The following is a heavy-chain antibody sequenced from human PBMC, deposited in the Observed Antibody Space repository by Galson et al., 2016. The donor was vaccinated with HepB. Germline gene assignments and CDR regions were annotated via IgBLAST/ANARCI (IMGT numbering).Heavy chain of an antibody. CDR1: GFTFNSYA. V-gene: IGHV3-23*01. J-gene: IGHJ4*02. CDR2: ISSGGDLT. CDR3: AKDPGVFSPGWYYFDS. D-gene: IGHD6-19*01. Sequence: SLRLSCAGSGFTFNSYAMNWVRQAPRRGPEWVAAISSGGDLTYYADSVKGRFTISRDNSKNTLYLHMSGLRAEDTALYYCAKDPGVFSPGWYYFDSWGQGTLVTVSA.